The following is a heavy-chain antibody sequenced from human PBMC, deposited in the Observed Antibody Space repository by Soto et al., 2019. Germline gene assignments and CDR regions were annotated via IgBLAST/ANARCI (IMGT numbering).Heavy chain of an antibody. V-gene: IGHV3-23*01. Sequence: GGSLRLSCAASGFTFSSYAMSWVRQAPGKGLEWVSAISGSGGSTYYADSVKGRFTISRDNSKNTLYLQMNSLRAEDTAVYYCAAFYDFWSGYYTAPDCYWGQGTLVTVSS. CDR1: GFTFSSYA. D-gene: IGHD3-3*01. J-gene: IGHJ4*02. CDR2: ISGSGGST. CDR3: AAFYDFWSGYYTAPDCY.